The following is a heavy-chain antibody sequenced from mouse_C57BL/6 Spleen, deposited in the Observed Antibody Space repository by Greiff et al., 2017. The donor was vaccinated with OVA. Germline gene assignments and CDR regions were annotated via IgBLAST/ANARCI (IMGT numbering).Heavy chain of an antibody. Sequence: QVQLQQSGAELVKPGASVKISCKASGYAFSSYWMTWVKQRPGKGLEWIGQIYPGDGDTNYNGKFKGKATLTADKSSSTAYMQLSSLTSEDSAVYFCARGRKGDSYWGQGTLVTVSA. CDR3: ARGRKGDSY. CDR2: IYPGDGDT. J-gene: IGHJ3*01. V-gene: IGHV1-80*01. CDR1: GYAFSSYW. D-gene: IGHD1-3*01.